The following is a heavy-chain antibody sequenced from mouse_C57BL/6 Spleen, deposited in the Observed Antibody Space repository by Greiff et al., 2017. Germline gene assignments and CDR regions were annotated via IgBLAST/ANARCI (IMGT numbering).Heavy chain of an antibody. Sequence: QVQLKQSGAELARPGASVKLSCKASGYTFTSYGISWVKQRTGPGLEWIGEIYPRSGNTYYNEKFKGKATLTADKSSSTAYMELRSLTSEDSAVYFCARRYGSPYWYFDVWGTGTTVTVSS. CDR2: IYPRSGNT. CDR3: ARRYGSPYWYFDV. D-gene: IGHD1-1*01. J-gene: IGHJ1*03. V-gene: IGHV1-81*01. CDR1: GYTFTSYG.